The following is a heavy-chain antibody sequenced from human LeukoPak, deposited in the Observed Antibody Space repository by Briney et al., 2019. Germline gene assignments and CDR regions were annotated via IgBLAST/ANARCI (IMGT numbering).Heavy chain of an antibody. CDR1: GYTFTTYY. CDR2: LNPSAGST. D-gene: IGHD4-11*01. CDR3: ARDVGNYEYFPH. J-gene: IGHJ1*01. V-gene: IGHV1-46*01. Sequence: ASVKVSCKASGYTFTTYYIHWVRQAPGQGLEWMGILNPSAGSTNYAQKFQGRVTMTRDTSTSTVYMELSSLRSDGTAVYYCARDVGNYEYFPHWGQGTLVTVSS.